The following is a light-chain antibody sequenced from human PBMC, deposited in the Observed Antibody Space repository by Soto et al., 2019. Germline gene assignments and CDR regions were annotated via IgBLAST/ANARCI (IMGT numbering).Light chain of an antibody. CDR2: DAS. Sequence: DIQMTQSPSTLSASVGDRVTITCRASQSISSWLAWYQQKPGKAPKLLIYDASSLESGVPSRFSGSGSGTEFTLTISSLQPYDFATYYCQQYNSYSWTFDQATKVGIK. CDR3: QQYNSYSWT. CDR1: QSISSW. V-gene: IGKV1-5*01. J-gene: IGKJ1*01.